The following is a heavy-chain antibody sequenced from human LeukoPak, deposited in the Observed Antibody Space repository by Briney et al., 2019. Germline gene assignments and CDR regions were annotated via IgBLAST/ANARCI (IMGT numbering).Heavy chain of an antibody. CDR2: INRDGSER. Sequence: WGSLRLSCAASGFTFSNYWMTWVRQAPGKGLEWVGNINRDGSERYYVDSVKGRFTISRDDAKSSLYMQMNSLRAEHTAVYYCARRNAMDVWGQGTPV. V-gene: IGHV3-7*03. CDR3: ARRNAMDV. CDR1: GFTFSNYW. J-gene: IGHJ6*02.